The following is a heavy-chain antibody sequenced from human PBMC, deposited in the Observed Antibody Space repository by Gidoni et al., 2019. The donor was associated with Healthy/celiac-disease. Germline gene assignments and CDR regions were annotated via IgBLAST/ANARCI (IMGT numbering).Heavy chain of an antibody. J-gene: IGHJ6*03. CDR3: AKEMTTVTTGGDYLYYYYYMDV. CDR2: IWYDGSNK. CDR1: GCTFSSYG. D-gene: IGHD4-17*01. V-gene: IGHV3-33*06. Sequence: QVQLVESGGGVVQPGRSLRLSCAASGCTFSSYGMHWVRQAPGKGLEWVAVIWYDGSNKYYADSVKGRVTISRDNSKNTLYLQMNSLRAEDTAVYYCAKEMTTVTTGGDYLYYYYYMDVWGKGTTVTVSS.